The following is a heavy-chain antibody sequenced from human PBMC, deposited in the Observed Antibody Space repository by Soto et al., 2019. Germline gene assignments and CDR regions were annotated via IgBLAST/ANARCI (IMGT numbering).Heavy chain of an antibody. CDR1: GYTFTSYG. Sequence: QVQLVQSGAEVKKPGASGKVSCKASGYTFTSYGISWVRQAPGQGLEGMGWISAYNGNTNYAQKLQGRVTMTTDTSTSTAYMELRSLRYDDTAVYYCAREMIAVPPLYFDYWGQGTMVTVSS. D-gene: IGHD3-22*01. CDR2: ISAYNGNT. V-gene: IGHV1-18*04. CDR3: AREMIAVPPLYFDY. J-gene: IGHJ4*02.